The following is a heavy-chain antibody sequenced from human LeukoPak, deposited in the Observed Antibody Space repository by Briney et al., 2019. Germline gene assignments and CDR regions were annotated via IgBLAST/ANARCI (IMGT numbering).Heavy chain of an antibody. CDR1: GFIFSSYA. CDR2: ISYDGSNK. V-gene: IGHV3-30-3*01. CDR3: ARGTGVGTMVRGVITALDY. Sequence: QSGGSLRLSCAASGFIFSSYALHWVRQAPGKGLEWVAVISYDGSNKYYADSVKGRFTISRDNSKNTLYLQMNSLRAEDTAVYYCARGTGVGTMVRGVITALDYWGQGTLVTVSS. D-gene: IGHD3-10*01. J-gene: IGHJ4*02.